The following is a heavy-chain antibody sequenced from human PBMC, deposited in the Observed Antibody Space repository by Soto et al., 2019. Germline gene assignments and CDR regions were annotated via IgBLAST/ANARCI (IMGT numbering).Heavy chain of an antibody. J-gene: IGHJ4*02. V-gene: IGHV4-34*01. D-gene: IGHD6-6*01. CDR3: ARAPKVSGSSQTRPDF. CDR2: ISQSGNT. CDR1: SGSFSGYY. Sequence: SETLSLTCSIYSGSFSGYYWSWIRQPPGKGLEWIGEISQSGNTNYSPSLKSRVSISIDTSKKQFPLNLASVSAADTAVYYCARAPKVSGSSQTRPDFWGQGTLVTVS.